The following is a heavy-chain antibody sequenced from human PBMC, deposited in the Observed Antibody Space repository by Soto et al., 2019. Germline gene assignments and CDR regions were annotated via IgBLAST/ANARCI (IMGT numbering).Heavy chain of an antibody. CDR3: ARDKITGLFDY. CDR1: GGSISSGDYY. V-gene: IGHV4-30-4*01. D-gene: IGHD2-8*02. J-gene: IGHJ4*02. CDR2: IDYSGST. Sequence: SETLSLTCTVSGGSISSGDYYWSWIRQPPGKGLEWIGYIDYSGSTYYNPSLKSRVTISVDTSKNQFSLKLSSVTAADTAVYYCARDKITGLFDYRGQATLVSVSS.